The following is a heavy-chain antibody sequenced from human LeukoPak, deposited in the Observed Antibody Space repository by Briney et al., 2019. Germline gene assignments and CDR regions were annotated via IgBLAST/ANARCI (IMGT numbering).Heavy chain of an antibody. V-gene: IGHV4-4*07. Sequence: PSETLSLTCTVSGGSISSYYWSWLRQPAGKGLEWIGRIYTSGSTNYNPSLKSRVTMSVDTSKNQFSLKLSSVTAADTAVYYCARDRVAARRYYYYGMDVWGQGTTVTVSS. J-gene: IGHJ6*02. CDR3: ARDRVAARRYYYYGMDV. CDR1: GGSISSYY. D-gene: IGHD6-13*01. CDR2: IYTSGST.